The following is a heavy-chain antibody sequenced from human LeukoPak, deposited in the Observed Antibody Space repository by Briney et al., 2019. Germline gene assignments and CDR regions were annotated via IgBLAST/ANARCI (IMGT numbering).Heavy chain of an antibody. D-gene: IGHD2-15*01. CDR1: GFSFSSYE. Sequence: GGSLRLSCAASGFSFSSYEMNWVRQAPGKGLEWVSKIITGSTIHYADSVKGRFTISRDNAKNSLYLQMSSLSAEDMAVYYCARPRFCTGGSCYIDFWGQGTQVTVSS. CDR3: ARPRFCTGGSCYIDF. V-gene: IGHV3-48*03. J-gene: IGHJ4*02. CDR2: IITGSTI.